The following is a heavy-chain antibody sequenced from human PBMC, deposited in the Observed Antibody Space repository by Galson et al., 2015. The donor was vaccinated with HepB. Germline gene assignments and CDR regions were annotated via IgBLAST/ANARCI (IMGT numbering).Heavy chain of an antibody. CDR3: ARDSSLLGSGLPPGGAAADSPPTMFFDN. J-gene: IGHJ4*02. CDR2: IKQDGSEK. D-gene: IGHD2-15*01. CDR1: GFTFSSYW. V-gene: IGHV3-7*03. Sequence: SLRLSCAASGFTFSSYWMNWVHQTPGKGLEWVAKIKQDGSEKYYVDSVRGRFTISRDNAKNSLYLQMNSLRAEDTAVYYCARDSSLLGSGLPPGGAAADSPPTMFFDNWGQGTLVTVSS.